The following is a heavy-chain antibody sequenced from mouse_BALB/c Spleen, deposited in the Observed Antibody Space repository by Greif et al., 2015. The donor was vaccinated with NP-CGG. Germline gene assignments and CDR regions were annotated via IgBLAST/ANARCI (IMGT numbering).Heavy chain of an antibody. J-gene: IGHJ3*01. D-gene: IGHD5-1*01. CDR3: NAWEYGGAY. CDR1: GFNIKDYY. Sequence: EVQLQQSGAELVRSGASVKLSCTASGFNIKDYYMHWVKQRPEQGLEWIGWIDPENGDTEYAPKFQGKATMTADTSSNTAYLQLSSLTSEDTAVYYCNAWEYGGAYWGQGTLVTVSA. CDR2: IDPENGDT. V-gene: IGHV14-4*02.